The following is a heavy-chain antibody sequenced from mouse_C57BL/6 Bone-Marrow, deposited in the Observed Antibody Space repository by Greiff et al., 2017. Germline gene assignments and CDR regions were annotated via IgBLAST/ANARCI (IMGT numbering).Heavy chain of an antibody. J-gene: IGHJ4*01. CDR1: GYTFTSYW. D-gene: IGHD1-1*01. CDR2: SDPSDSYT. CDR3: ARITTVVATDYAMDY. V-gene: IGHV1-69*01. Sequence: QVQLQQPGAELVMPGASVKLSCKASGYTFTSYWMHWVKQRPGQGLEWIGESDPSDSYTNYNQKFKGKSTLTVDKSSSTAYMQLSSLTSEDSAVYYCARITTVVATDYAMDYWGQGTSVTVSS.